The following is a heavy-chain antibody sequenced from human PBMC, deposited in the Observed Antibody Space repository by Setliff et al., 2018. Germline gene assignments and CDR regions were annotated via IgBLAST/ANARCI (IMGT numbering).Heavy chain of an antibody. Sequence: PGGSLRLSCAASGFTVSSNYMSWVRQAPGKGLEWVSVIYSDGSTYYADSVEGRFTISRDNSNNTLYLQMNSLRAEDTAVYYCARWAYYYYYMDVWGKGTTVTVSS. CDR3: ARWAYYYYYMDV. CDR1: GFTVSSNY. V-gene: IGHV3-53*01. J-gene: IGHJ6*03. CDR2: IYSDGST.